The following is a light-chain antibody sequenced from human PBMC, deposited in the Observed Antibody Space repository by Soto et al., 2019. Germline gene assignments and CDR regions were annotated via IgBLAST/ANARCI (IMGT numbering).Light chain of an antibody. CDR1: SSNVGGYDY. Sequence: QSVLTQPASVSGSPGQSITISCTGTSSNVGGYDYVSWYQHHPGKATKVMIYDVTNRPSGVSNRFSGSKSGNTASLTISGLQAEDEGDYYCCSYTSSHTRIFGGGTKVTVL. J-gene: IGLJ2*01. CDR3: CSYTSSHTRI. V-gene: IGLV2-14*03. CDR2: DVT.